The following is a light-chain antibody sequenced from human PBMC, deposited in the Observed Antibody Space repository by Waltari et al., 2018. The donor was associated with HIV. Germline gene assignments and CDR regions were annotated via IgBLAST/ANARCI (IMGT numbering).Light chain of an antibody. CDR2: RVS. CDR1: RTLVHSNGNTY. V-gene: IGKV2-24*01. CDR3: MKGSEFPWT. J-gene: IGKJ1*01. Sequence: IVLSQAPRFVPVTLGQPASIFCKPDRTLVHSNGNTYLSWLQHRPGQPPRLLISRVSARVSGVPDKFSGSGAGTDVKLNSSRVDSVDVAVYYGMKGSEFPWTFGQGTKLDIK.